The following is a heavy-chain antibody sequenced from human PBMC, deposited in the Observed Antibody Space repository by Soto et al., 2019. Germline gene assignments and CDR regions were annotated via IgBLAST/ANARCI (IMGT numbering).Heavy chain of an antibody. Sequence: QMPGKGLEWMGRIDPSDSYTNYSPSFQGHVTISADKSISTAYLQWSSLKASDTAMYYCARTGYSSGWYRSPAFDIWGQGTMVTVSS. CDR3: ARTGYSSGWYRSPAFDI. CDR2: IDPSDSYT. V-gene: IGHV5-10-1*01. J-gene: IGHJ3*02. D-gene: IGHD6-19*01.